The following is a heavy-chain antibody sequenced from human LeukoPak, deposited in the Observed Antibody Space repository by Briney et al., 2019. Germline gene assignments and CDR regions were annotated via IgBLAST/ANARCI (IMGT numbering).Heavy chain of an antibody. Sequence: SVKVSCKASGFAFTSSAMQWVRQARGQRLEWIGWIVVGSGNTNYAQKFQERVTITRDMSTSTAYMELSSLRSEDTAAYYCAAVATYYYDSSGYYYVDGFDIWGQGTMVTVSS. V-gene: IGHV1-58*02. CDR2: IVVGSGNT. CDR3: AAVATYYYDSSGYYYVDGFDI. J-gene: IGHJ3*02. CDR1: GFAFTSSA. D-gene: IGHD3-22*01.